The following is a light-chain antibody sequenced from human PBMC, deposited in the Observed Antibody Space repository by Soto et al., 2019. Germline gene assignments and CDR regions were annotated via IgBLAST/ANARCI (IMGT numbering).Light chain of an antibody. CDR1: SSDVGQYKF. CDR3: SSYAGNNNLV. V-gene: IGLV2-8*01. CDR2: EVN. Sequence: QSALTQPPSASGSPGQSVTISCTGSSSDVGQYKFVSWYQQHPDKAPRVMIYEVNQRPAGVPDRFSGSKSGSTASLTVSGLQAEDEADYYCSSYAGNNNLVFGGGTQPTVL. J-gene: IGLJ3*02.